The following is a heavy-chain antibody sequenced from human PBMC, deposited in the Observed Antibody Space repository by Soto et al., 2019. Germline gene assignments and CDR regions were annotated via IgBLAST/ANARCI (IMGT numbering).Heavy chain of an antibody. CDR1: GFTFSSYA. CDR2: ISGSGGST. D-gene: IGHD2-15*01. Sequence: GGSLRLSCAASGFTFSSYAMSWVRQAPGKGLEWVSAISGSGGSTYYADSVKGRFTISRDNSKNTLYLQMNSLRAEDTAVYYCAKDQVHVLVVVAATGPSDYWGQGTLVTVSS. J-gene: IGHJ4*02. CDR3: AKDQVHVLVVVAATGPSDY. V-gene: IGHV3-23*01.